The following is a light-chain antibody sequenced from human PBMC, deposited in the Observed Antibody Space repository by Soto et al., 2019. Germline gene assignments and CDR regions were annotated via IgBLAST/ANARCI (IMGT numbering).Light chain of an antibody. V-gene: IGKV3-15*01. Sequence: EIVMTQSPATLSVSPGERVTLSCRASQSVSSNLAWYQQKPGQAPRLLIYGASTRANGISARFSGSGSGTEFTLTISSLQSEDFAVYYCQQYNNWPPMTFGQGTKVEIK. CDR3: QQYNNWPPMT. CDR1: QSVSSN. J-gene: IGKJ1*01. CDR2: GAS.